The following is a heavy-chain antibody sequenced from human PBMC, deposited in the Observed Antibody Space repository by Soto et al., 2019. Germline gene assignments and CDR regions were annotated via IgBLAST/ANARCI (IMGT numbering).Heavy chain of an antibody. CDR2: IIPVFGTP. CDR3: ARERSVGYCITTTCPKPFYYYAMDV. CDR1: GGTCTNYA. Sequence: SVKVSCKASGGTCTNYAFSCVLQSPVQWLEWMGGIIPVFGTPDYAQKFQGRVTITADESTRTASMELSSLRSDDTAVYYCARERSVGYCITTTCPKPFYYYAMDVWGQGTTVTVSS. J-gene: IGHJ6*02. V-gene: IGHV1-69*13. D-gene: IGHD2-2*01.